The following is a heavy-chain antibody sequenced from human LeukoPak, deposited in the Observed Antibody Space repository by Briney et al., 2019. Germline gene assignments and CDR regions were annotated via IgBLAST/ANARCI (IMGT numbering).Heavy chain of an antibody. D-gene: IGHD3-16*02. V-gene: IGHV4-34*01. CDR3: ARARRRYDYVWGSYRQYYFDY. Sequence: SETLSLTCAVYGGSFSGYYWSWIRQPPGKGLEWIGEINHSGSTYYNPSLKSRVTISVDTSKNQFSLKLSSVTAADTAVYYCARARRRYDYVWGSYRQYYFDYWGQGTLVTVSS. J-gene: IGHJ4*02. CDR1: GGSFSGYY. CDR2: INHSGST.